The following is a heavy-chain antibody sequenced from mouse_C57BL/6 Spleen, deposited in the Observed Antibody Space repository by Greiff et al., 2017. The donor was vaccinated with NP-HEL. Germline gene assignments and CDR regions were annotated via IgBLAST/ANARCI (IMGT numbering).Heavy chain of an antibody. Sequence: DVHLVESGGGLVKPGGSLKLSCAASGFTFSSYAMSWVRQTPEKRLEWVATISDGGSYTYYPDNVKGRFTISRDNAKNNLYLQMSHLKSEDTAMYYCAREGLGRGDYWGQGTTLTVSS. CDR3: AREGLGRGDY. D-gene: IGHD4-1*01. CDR2: ISDGGSYT. J-gene: IGHJ2*01. V-gene: IGHV5-4*01. CDR1: GFTFSSYA.